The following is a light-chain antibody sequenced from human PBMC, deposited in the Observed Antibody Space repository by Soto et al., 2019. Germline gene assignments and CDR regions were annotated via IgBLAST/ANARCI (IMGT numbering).Light chain of an antibody. CDR3: QQYNNWPTLT. Sequence: EIRMTQSPATLSVSLGERATITCRASQSVVTNLNWYQEKPGQARRLLIDGASSNASGIPARFSGSGSGTEFTLTISSLQSEAFAVYYCQQYNNWPTLTFGQGTKVDIK. J-gene: IGKJ1*01. CDR2: GAS. V-gene: IGKV3-15*01. CDR1: QSVVTN.